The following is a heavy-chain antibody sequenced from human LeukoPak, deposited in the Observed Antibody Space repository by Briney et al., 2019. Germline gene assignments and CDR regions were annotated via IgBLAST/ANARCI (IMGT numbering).Heavy chain of an antibody. CDR2: ISACNGNT. J-gene: IGHJ6*03. D-gene: IGHD4-23*01. CDR1: GYTFTSYG. V-gene: IGHV1-18*01. Sequence: ASVKVSCKASGYTFTSYGISWVRQAPGQGLEWMGWISACNGNTNYAQKLQGRVTMTTDTSTSTAYMELRSLRSDDTAVYYCARGTTVVTPKYYYYYYMDVWGKGTTVTVSS. CDR3: ARGTTVVTPKYYYYYYMDV.